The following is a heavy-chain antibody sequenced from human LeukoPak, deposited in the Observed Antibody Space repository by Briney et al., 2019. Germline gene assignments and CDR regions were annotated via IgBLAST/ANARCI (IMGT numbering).Heavy chain of an antibody. CDR2: IYYSGDS. J-gene: IGHJ3*01. V-gene: IGHV4-59*08. Sequence: SETLSLACTVSGDSINSYYWTWIRQPPGKGLEWIGYIYYSGDSNYNPSLKSRATISLDTSNNQFSLKLSSVTAADTAVYYCARPAERGYSYGLDFWGPGTMVTVSS. D-gene: IGHD5-18*01. CDR3: ARPAERGYSYGLDF. CDR1: GDSINSYY.